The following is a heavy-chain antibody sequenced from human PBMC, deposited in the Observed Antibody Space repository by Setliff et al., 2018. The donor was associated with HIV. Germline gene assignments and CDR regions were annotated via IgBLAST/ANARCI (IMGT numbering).Heavy chain of an antibody. Sequence: ASVKVSCKASGGTFSSQDINWVRQATGQGLEWMGWMNPNSGNTGYAPKFQGRVTMTRDTSIHTAYMELSSLTSDDTAVYYCASTWSRVPYYLMDVWGQGTTVTVSS. CDR3: ASTWSRVPYYLMDV. CDR2: MNPNSGNT. J-gene: IGHJ6*02. V-gene: IGHV1-8*01. CDR1: GGTFSSQD. D-gene: IGHD2-8*02.